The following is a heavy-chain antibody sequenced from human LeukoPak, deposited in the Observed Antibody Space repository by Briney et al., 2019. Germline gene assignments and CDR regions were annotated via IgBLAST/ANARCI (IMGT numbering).Heavy chain of an antibody. D-gene: IGHD3/OR15-3a*01. J-gene: IGHJ4*02. CDR3: ARGWTNFWETRFDY. CDR2: MNHSGRT. V-gene: IGHV4-34*01. Sequence: RPSETLSLTCTVSGGSISSYYWSWIRQPPGKGLEWIGEMNHSGRTNYNPSLKSRVSISVDTSKNQFSLRLSSVTAADTAVYYCARGWTNFWETRFDYWGQGTLVTVSS. CDR1: GGSISSYY.